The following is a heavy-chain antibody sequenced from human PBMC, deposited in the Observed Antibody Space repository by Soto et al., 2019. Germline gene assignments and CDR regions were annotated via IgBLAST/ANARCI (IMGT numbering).Heavy chain of an antibody. CDR3: ERGRSTMILAY. J-gene: IGHJ4*02. D-gene: IGHD3-22*01. Sequence: QVQLVQSGAEVKKPGASVKVSCKASGYTFTSYDINWVRQATGQGLEWMGWMNPNSGNTGYAQKFQGRVTMTRNTSISTAYLELSSLSSQDTAVYYCERGRSTMILAYWGQGTLVAVSS. CDR1: GYTFTSYD. V-gene: IGHV1-8*01. CDR2: MNPNSGNT.